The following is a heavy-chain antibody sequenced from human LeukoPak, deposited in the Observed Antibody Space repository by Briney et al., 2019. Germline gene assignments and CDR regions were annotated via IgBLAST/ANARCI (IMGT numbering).Heavy chain of an antibody. Sequence: ASVKVSCEASGYTFTSYGISWVRQAPGQGLEWMGWISAYNGNTNYAQKLQGRVTMTTDTSTSTAYMELRSLRSDDTAVYYCARDGSGSYYNGVAFDIWGQGTMVTVSS. CDR2: ISAYNGNT. D-gene: IGHD3-10*01. V-gene: IGHV1-18*01. J-gene: IGHJ3*02. CDR1: GYTFTSYG. CDR3: ARDGSGSYYNGVAFDI.